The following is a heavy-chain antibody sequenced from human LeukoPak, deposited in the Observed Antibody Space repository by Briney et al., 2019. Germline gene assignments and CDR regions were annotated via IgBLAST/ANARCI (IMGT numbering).Heavy chain of an antibody. CDR2: MNPNSGNT. J-gene: IGHJ6*03. CDR1: GYTFTSYD. D-gene: IGHD6-13*01. Sequence: VASVKVSCKASGYTFTSYDINWVRQATGQGLEWMGWMNPNSGNTGYAQKFQGRVTMTRNTSISTAYMELSSLRSEDTAVYYCARGRVRKYSSSSYYYMDVWGKGTTVTISS. CDR3: ARGRVRKYSSSSYYYMDV. V-gene: IGHV1-8*01.